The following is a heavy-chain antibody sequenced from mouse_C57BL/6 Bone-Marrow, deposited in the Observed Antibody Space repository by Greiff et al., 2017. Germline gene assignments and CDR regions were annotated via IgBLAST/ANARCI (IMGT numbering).Heavy chain of an antibody. Sequence: VQLQQPGAELVKPGASVKLSCKASGYTFTNYWMHWVKQRPGQGLGWIGMMHPNGGSPDYNEKFKSEATLSVDKSSRTAYMELSSLTSEDSAVYYCARAYDYNSYTMDYWGQGTSVTVSS. D-gene: IGHD2-4*01. V-gene: IGHV1-64*01. CDR1: GYTFTNYW. J-gene: IGHJ4*01. CDR3: ARAYDYNSYTMDY. CDR2: MHPNGGSP.